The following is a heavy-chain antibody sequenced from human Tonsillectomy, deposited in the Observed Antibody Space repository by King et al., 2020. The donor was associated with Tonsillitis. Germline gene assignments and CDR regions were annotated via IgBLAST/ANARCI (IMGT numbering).Heavy chain of an antibody. CDR2: IYYSGST. CDR3: ASPGFLTGTTAYGMDV. CDR1: GGSISSYY. J-gene: IGHJ6*02. Sequence: VQLQESGPGLVKPSETLSLTCTVSGGSISSYYWSWTRQPPGKGLEWIGYIYYSGSTNYNPSLKSRVTISVDTSKNQFSLKLSSVTAADTAVYYCASPGFLTGTTAYGMDVWGQGTTVTVSS. V-gene: IGHV4-59*08. D-gene: IGHD1-20*01.